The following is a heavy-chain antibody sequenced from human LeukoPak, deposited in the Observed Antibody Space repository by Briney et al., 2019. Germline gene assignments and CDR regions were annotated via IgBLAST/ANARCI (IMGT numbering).Heavy chain of an antibody. D-gene: IGHD3-22*01. CDR3: ERPNYYDSSAFYYYFYGMDV. J-gene: IGHJ6*02. CDR1: EXTFSSYA. CDR2: ISYDGSNK. Sequence: GGSLRLSCAASEXTFSSYAMHWVRQAPGKGLEWVAVISYDGSNKYYADSVKGRFTISRDNSKNTLYLQMNSLRADDTAVYYCERPNYYDSSAFYYYFYGMDVWGQGTTVTVSS. V-gene: IGHV3-30-3*01.